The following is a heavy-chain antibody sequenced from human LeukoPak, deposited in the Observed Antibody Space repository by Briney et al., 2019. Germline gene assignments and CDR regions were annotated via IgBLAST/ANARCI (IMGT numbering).Heavy chain of an antibody. J-gene: IGHJ4*02. Sequence: QAGGSLRLSCAASGFTFSSYAMSWVRQAPGKGLEWVANIKQDGSEKYYVDSVKGRFTISRDNAKNSLYLQMNSPRAEDTAVYYCARDRYYDFWSGYYTTIPTKCYFDYWGQGTLVTVSS. D-gene: IGHD3-3*01. V-gene: IGHV3-7*01. CDR2: IKQDGSEK. CDR3: ARDRYYDFWSGYYTTIPTKCYFDY. CDR1: GFTFSSYA.